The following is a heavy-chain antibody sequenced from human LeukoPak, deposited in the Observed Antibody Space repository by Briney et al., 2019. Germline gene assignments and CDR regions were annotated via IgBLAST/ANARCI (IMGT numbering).Heavy chain of an antibody. J-gene: IGHJ5*02. V-gene: IGHV1-69*13. CDR3: ASQGDTAMVTSLNWFDP. CDR1: GGTFSSYA. D-gene: IGHD5-18*01. Sequence: SVRVSCKASGGTFSSYAISWVRQAPGQGLEWMGGIIPIFGTANYAQKFQGRVTITADESTSTAYMELSSLRSEDTAVYYCASQGDTAMVTSLNWFDPWGQGTLVTVSS. CDR2: IIPIFGTA.